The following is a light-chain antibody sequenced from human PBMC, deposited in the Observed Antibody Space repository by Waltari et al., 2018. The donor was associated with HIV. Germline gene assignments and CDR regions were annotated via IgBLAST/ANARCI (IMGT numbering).Light chain of an antibody. CDR1: QSIATY. CDR3: QQSYDTPYT. J-gene: IGKJ2*01. V-gene: IGKV1-39*01. Sequence: DIQMTQSPSSLSASVGDRVTITCRASQSIATYLNWYQQKPGKAPKLLIHAASSLQGGVPSSFSGSGSGTDFTLTISSLQPEDFATYYCQQSYDTPYTFGQGTKVEIK. CDR2: AAS.